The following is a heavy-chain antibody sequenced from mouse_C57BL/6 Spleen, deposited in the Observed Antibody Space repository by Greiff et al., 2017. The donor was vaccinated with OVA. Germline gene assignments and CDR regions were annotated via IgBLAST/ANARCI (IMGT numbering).Heavy chain of an antibody. V-gene: IGHV1-64*01. J-gene: IGHJ1*03. Sequence: QVQLQQPGAELVKPGASVKLSCKASGYTFTSYWMHWVKQRPGQGLEWIGMIHPYNVSTNYNEKFKSKATLTVDTSASTAYMQLSSLTSEDSAVYYCARGDDYHWYFDVWGTGTTVTVAS. D-gene: IGHD2-4*01. CDR1: GYTFTSYW. CDR2: IHPYNVST. CDR3: ARGDDYHWYFDV.